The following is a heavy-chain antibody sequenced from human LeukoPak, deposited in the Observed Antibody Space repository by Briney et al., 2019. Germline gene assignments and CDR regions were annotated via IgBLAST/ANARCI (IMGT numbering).Heavy chain of an antibody. J-gene: IGHJ4*02. CDR3: AKDDSMVRGVIIR. D-gene: IGHD3-10*01. V-gene: IGHV3-9*01. Sequence: GRSLRLSCAASGFTFDDYAMHWVRQAPGKGLEWVSGISWNSGSIGYADSVKGRFTISRDNAKNSLYLQMNSLRAEDTALYYCAKDDSMVRGVIIRWGQGTPVTVSS. CDR1: GFTFDDYA. CDR2: ISWNSGSI.